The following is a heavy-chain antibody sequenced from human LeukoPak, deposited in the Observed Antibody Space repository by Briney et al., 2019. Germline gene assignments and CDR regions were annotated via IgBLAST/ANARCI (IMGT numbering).Heavy chain of an antibody. Sequence: ASVKVSCKASGYTFTGYFMHWVRQAPGQGLGWMGWINPNSGGTNSAQKFQGRVIMTRDTSISTAYMELSRLTSDDTAVYYCARAYCGGDCYQREKNWFDPWGQGTLVTVSS. CDR3: ARAYCGGDCYQREKNWFDP. V-gene: IGHV1-2*02. J-gene: IGHJ5*02. CDR1: GYTFTGYF. CDR2: INPNSGGT. D-gene: IGHD2-21*02.